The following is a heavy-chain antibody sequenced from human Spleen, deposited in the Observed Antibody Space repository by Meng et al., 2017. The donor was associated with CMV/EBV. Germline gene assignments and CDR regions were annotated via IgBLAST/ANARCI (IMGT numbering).Heavy chain of an antibody. D-gene: IGHD1-26*01. CDR1: GFTFSSYA. V-gene: IGHV3-30-3*01. CDR2: ISYDGSNK. Sequence: GESLKISCAASGFTFSSYAMHWVRQAPGKGLEWVAVISYDGSNKYYADSVKGRFTISRDNSKNTLYLQMNSLRAEDTAVYYCARTSGSYYGYHYGMDVWGQGTTVTVSS. CDR3: ARTSGSYYGYHYGMDV. J-gene: IGHJ6*02.